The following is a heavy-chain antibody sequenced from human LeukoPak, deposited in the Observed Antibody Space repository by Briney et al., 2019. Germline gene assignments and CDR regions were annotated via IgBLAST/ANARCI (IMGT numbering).Heavy chain of an antibody. CDR2: ISAYNGNT. CDR1: GYTFTNYG. CDR3: ARSPHYYDSSGSMDV. V-gene: IGHV1-18*01. Sequence: ASVKVSCKASGYTFTNYGINWVRQAPGQGLEWMGWISAYNGNTNYAQKLQGRVTMTTDTSTSTAYMELRSLRSDDTAVYYCARSPHYYDSSGSMDVWGKGTTVTVSS. D-gene: IGHD3-22*01. J-gene: IGHJ6*04.